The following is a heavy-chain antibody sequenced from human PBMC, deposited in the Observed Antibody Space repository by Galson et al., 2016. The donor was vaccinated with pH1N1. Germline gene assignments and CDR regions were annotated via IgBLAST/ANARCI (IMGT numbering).Heavy chain of an antibody. Sequence: QSGAEVKKPGESLKISCRGSGYSFTSYWIAWVRQKPGKGLEWMGIVYPGDSDTRYSPSFRGLFTFSADKSIGTAYLQWSSLEASDTAIYYCARLRGGITVVREVYFDLWGQGSLVIVSS. CDR1: GYSFTSYW. V-gene: IGHV5-51*03. CDR2: VYPGDSDT. J-gene: IGHJ4*02. CDR3: ARLRGGITVVREVYFDL. D-gene: IGHD3-10*01.